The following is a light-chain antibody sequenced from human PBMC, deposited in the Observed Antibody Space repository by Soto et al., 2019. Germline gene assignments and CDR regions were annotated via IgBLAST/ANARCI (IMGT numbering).Light chain of an antibody. V-gene: IGLV9-49*01. CDR2: VGTGGIVG. Sequence: QSVLTQPPSASASLGASVTLTCTLSSGYSNYKVDWYQQRPGKGPRFVMRVGTGGIVGSKGDGIPDRFSVLGSGLNRYLTFKFIQDEDESDYHCGSDHGSGSNFVVVFVGGTKLTVL. CDR3: GSDHGSGSNFVVV. J-gene: IGLJ2*01. CDR1: SGYSNYK.